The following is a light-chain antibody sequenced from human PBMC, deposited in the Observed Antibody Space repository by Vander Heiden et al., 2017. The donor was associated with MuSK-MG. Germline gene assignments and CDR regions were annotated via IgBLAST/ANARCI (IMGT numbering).Light chain of an antibody. CDR3: SSFTTSGTWV. J-gene: IGLJ3*02. CDR2: DVS. CDR1: SSDVGGHNY. Sequence: QSALTQPASVSGSLGQSITISCTGSSSDVGGHNYVSWYQQNPGKAPKLRSYDVSNRPSGVSNRFSGSKSGSTASLTISGLQPEDEADYYCSSFTTSGTWVFGGGTKL. V-gene: IGLV2-14*01.